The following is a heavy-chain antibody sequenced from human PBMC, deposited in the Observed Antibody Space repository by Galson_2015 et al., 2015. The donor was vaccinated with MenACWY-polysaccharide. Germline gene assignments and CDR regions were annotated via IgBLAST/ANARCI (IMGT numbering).Heavy chain of an antibody. D-gene: IGHD2-2*03. CDR3: ATWITAHFDF. CDR1: GFIFYNYA. CDR2: IDYKEGVRT. V-gene: IGHV3-23*01. J-gene: IGHJ3*01. Sequence: SLRLSCAASGFIFYNYAMSWVRQAPGKGLEWVSTIDYKEGVRTHYADSVKGRFTISRDNSKNTVYLQIDSLRADDTAVYYCATWITAHFDFWGQGTVVTVSS.